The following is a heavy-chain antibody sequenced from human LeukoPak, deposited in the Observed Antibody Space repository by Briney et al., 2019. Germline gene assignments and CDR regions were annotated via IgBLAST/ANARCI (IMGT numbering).Heavy chain of an antibody. D-gene: IGHD3-16*01. CDR3: APIMITFGGVTPFDY. Sequence: PGGSLRLSCAASGFTFSSYGMHWVRQAPGKGLEWVAFIRYDGSNKYYADSVKGRFTISRDNSKDTLYLQMNSLRAEDTAVYYCAPIMITFGGVTPFDYWGQGTLVTVSS. CDR2: IRYDGSNK. CDR1: GFTFSSYG. J-gene: IGHJ4*02. V-gene: IGHV3-30*02.